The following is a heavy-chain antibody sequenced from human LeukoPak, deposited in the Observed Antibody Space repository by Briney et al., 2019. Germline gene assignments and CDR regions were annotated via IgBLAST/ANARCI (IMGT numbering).Heavy chain of an antibody. CDR2: IRYDGSNK. Sequence: PGGSLRLSCAASGFTFSSYGMHWVRQAPGKGLEWVAFIRYDGSNKYYADSVKGRFTISRDNSKNTLYLQMNSLRAEDTAVYYCAKEGYREQTFDYWGQGTLVTVSS. CDR1: GFTFSSYG. V-gene: IGHV3-30*02. D-gene: IGHD1-26*01. J-gene: IGHJ4*02. CDR3: AKEGYREQTFDY.